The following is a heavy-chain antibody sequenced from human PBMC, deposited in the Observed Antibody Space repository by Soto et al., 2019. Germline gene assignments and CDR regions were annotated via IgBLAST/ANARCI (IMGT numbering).Heavy chain of an antibody. Sequence: HPGGSLRLACAASGFTCSNYWMQWVRQAPGKGLVWVSRIKSDGGSINYADSVKGRFTISRDNARNTLYLQMNSLRAEDTAVYYCAKDRPGLSIDQLPTFTDYSGPGLFVTVSS. CDR2: IKSDGGSI. CDR3: AKDRPGLSIDQLPTFTDY. J-gene: IGHJ4*02. V-gene: IGHV3-74*01. D-gene: IGHD2-2*01. CDR1: GFTCSNYW.